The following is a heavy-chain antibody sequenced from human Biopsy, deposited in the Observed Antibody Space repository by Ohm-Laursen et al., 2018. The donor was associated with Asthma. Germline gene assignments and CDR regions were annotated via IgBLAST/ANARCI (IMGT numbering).Heavy chain of an antibody. Sequence: SLRLSCTASGFTFSYYGMHWVRQAPGKGLEWVAVIWYDGTNKYYGDSVKGRFTVSRDDSKNTLYLQMNSLRPDDTAVYYCARDVMEWYLPAFDFWGQGTLVTVSS. CDR2: IWYDGTNK. D-gene: IGHD3-3*01. CDR3: ARDVMEWYLPAFDF. V-gene: IGHV3-33*01. J-gene: IGHJ4*02. CDR1: GFTFSYYG.